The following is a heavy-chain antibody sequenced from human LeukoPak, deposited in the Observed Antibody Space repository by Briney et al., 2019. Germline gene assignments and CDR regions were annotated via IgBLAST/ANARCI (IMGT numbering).Heavy chain of an antibody. D-gene: IGHD3-10*01. CDR3: ASRITMVRGVIKVDDAFDI. CDR2: IYPGDSDT. Sequence: GESLKISCKGSGYSFTSYWIGWVRQMPGKGLEWMGIIYPGDSDTRYSPSFQGQVTISADKSISTAYLQWSSLKASDTAMYYCASRITMVRGVIKVDDAFDIWGQGTMVTVSS. V-gene: IGHV5-51*01. CDR1: GYSFTSYW. J-gene: IGHJ3*02.